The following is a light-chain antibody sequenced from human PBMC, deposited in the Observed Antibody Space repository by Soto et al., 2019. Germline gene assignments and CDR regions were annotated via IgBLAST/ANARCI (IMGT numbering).Light chain of an antibody. Sequence: DIQMTQSPSTLSASVGDRVTITCRASQSISSWLAWYQQKPGEAPKLLIYDASNLESGVPSRFSGSGSGTEFTLTISSLQPDDFATYYCQQYNSYSLTFGGGTKVEIK. CDR3: QQYNSYSLT. J-gene: IGKJ4*01. CDR1: QSISSW. CDR2: DAS. V-gene: IGKV1-5*01.